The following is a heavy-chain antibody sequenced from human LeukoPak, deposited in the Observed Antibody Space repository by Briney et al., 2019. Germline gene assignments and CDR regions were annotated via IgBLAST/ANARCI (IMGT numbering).Heavy chain of an antibody. CDR1: GGTFSIYA. CDR2: IIPIFGTA. J-gene: IGHJ4*02. Sequence: GSSVTVSFKASGGTFSIYAISWVRQAPGQGLEWMGGIIPIFGTANYAQKFQGRVTITADESTSTAYMELSSLRSEDTAVYYCAREVEEYCSGGSCYGAHYWGQGTLVTVSS. CDR3: AREVEEYCSGGSCYGAHY. V-gene: IGHV1-69*01. D-gene: IGHD2-15*01.